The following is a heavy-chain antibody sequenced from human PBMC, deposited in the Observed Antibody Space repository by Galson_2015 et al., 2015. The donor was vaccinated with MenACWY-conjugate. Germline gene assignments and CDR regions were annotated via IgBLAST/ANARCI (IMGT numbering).Heavy chain of an antibody. CDR3: ARQGFGSSSLDY. Sequence: QSGAEVKKPGESLKISCTGSGSTFTSNWIGWVRQMPGKGLEWMGIIYPGDSDTRYTPSFQGHVTISADKSINTAYLQWGSLEASDTAMYYCARQGFGSSSLDYWVQGTLVTVSS. J-gene: IGHJ4*02. CDR1: GSTFTSNW. CDR2: IYPGDSDT. D-gene: IGHD6-6*01. V-gene: IGHV5-51*01.